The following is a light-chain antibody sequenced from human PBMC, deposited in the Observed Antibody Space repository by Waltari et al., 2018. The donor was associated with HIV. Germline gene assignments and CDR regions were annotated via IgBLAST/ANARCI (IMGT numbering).Light chain of an antibody. Sequence: QSVLTQPPSASGTPGQSVTISCSGSTSNIENNYVSWYQQVPGAAHKLIIYNSDQRPAVVPDRFSGSKSGSSASLAISGLRSEDEAHYYCAAWDDSLGDGFFGGGTKLTVL. CDR1: TSNIENNY. V-gene: IGLV1-47*02. J-gene: IGLJ2*01. CDR3: AAWDDSLGDGF. CDR2: NSD.